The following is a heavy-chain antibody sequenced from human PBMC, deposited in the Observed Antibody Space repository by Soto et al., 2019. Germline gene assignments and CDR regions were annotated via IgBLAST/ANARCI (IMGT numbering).Heavy chain of an antibody. D-gene: IGHD2-15*01. CDR3: AKTLVVGSQYYYSMDV. CDR2: IGSSGSGT. J-gene: IGHJ6*01. Sequence: GGSLRLSCAASGFTFSSYSMNWVRQAPGKGLEWVSSIGSSGSGTYYADSGKGRFTISRDDSKSTLYLQINSLRVDDTAVYYCAKTLVVGSQYYYSMDVWGQGTTVTVSS. V-gene: IGHV3-23*01. CDR1: GFTFSSYS.